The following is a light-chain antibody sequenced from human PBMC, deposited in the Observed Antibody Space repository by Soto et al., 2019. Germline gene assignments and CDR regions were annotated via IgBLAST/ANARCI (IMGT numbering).Light chain of an antibody. V-gene: IGKV3-11*01. CDR1: QSVGSY. CDR3: QQRDKWPRT. CDR2: GAS. Sequence: EIVLTQSPATLSLSPGERATLSCRASQSVGSYLAWYQHKPGQAPRLLIYGASNRATDIPGRFSGRGYGTAFTLPISSLESGDSAVYYCQQRDKWPRTFGQGTKLEIK. J-gene: IGKJ2*01.